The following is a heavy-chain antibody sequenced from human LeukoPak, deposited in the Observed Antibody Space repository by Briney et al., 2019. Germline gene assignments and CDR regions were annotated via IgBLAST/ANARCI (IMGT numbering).Heavy chain of an antibody. Sequence: ASVKVSCMASGYTFTSYDINWVRQATGQGVEWMGWMYPDSGNTGYARKFQGRVTITSKTPISTAYMELSSLRSEDTAVYYCARGGYYDLWSGYYPPENWFDPWGQGTLVTVSS. CDR2: MYPDSGNT. J-gene: IGHJ5*02. CDR3: ARGGYYDLWSGYYPPENWFDP. V-gene: IGHV1-8*03. CDR1: GYTFTSYD. D-gene: IGHD3-3*01.